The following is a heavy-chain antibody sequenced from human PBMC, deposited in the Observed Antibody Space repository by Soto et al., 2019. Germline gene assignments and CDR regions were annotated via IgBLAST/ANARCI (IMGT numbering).Heavy chain of an antibody. J-gene: IGHJ4*02. V-gene: IGHV1-69*12. CDR2: IIPIFGTA. D-gene: IGHD2-15*01. CDR1: GGTFSSYA. CDR3: ARESRYCSGVSCYFLPAIDY. Sequence: QVQLVQSGAEVTKPGSSVKVSCKASGGTFSSYAISWVRQAPGQGLEWMGGIIPIFGTANYAQKVQRRVTITADESTSTAYMELSSVRSEDPVVYYCARESRYCSGVSCYFLPAIDYWGQGTLVTVSS.